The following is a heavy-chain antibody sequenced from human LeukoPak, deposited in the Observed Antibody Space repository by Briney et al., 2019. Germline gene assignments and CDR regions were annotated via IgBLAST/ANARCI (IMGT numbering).Heavy chain of an antibody. V-gene: IGHV3-30-3*01. J-gene: IGHJ4*02. CDR1: GFTLSSYA. CDR2: ISYDGSNK. CDR3: ARDRYYGSGSYSDY. D-gene: IGHD3-10*01. Sequence: HPGGSLRLSCAASGFTLSSYAMRWVRQAPGKGLEWVAVISYDGSNKYYADSVKGRFTISRDNSKNTLYLQRNSLRAEDTAVYYCARDRYYGSGSYSDYWGQGTLVTVSS.